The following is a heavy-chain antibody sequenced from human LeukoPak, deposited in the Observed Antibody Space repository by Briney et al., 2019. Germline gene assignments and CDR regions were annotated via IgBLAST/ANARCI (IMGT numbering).Heavy chain of an antibody. Sequence: GASVKVSCKASGYTFTSYDINWMRQATGQGLEWMGWMNPNSGNTGYAQKFQGRVTMTRNTSISTAYMELSSLRSEDTAVYYCASLDVDTAITDAFDIWGQGTMVTVSS. CDR1: GYTFTSYD. D-gene: IGHD5-18*01. CDR2: MNPNSGNT. V-gene: IGHV1-8*01. J-gene: IGHJ3*02. CDR3: ASLDVDTAITDAFDI.